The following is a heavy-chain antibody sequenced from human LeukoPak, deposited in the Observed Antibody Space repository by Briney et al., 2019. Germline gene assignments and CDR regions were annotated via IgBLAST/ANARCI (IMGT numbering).Heavy chain of an antibody. CDR2: ISSSGSTI. V-gene: IGHV3-48*03. CDR3: TSRDCTTTNCYSFDN. J-gene: IGHJ3*02. D-gene: IGHD2-2*01. Sequence: GGSLRVSCVASGFTYRDYERNWVRQAPGKGREWVSYISSSGSTIYYADSVKGRYSISRDNAKNSLYMQMNSLRVEDTAVYYCTSRDCTTTNCYSFDNWGHGTLVTVSS. CDR1: GFTYRDYE.